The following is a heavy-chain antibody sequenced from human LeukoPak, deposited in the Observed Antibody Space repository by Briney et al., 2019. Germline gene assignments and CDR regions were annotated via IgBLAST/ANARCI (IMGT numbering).Heavy chain of an antibody. D-gene: IGHD6-19*01. CDR2: ISGSGGST. J-gene: IGHJ4*02. V-gene: IGHV3-23*01. CDR3: AKEYSSGWYHYPYFDY. CDR1: GFTFSSYT. Sequence: PGGSLRLSCAASGFTFSSYTMSWVRQAPGKGLEWVSAISGSGGSTYYADPVKGRFTISRDNSKNTLYLQMNSLRAEDTAVYYCAKEYSSGWYHYPYFDYWGQGTLVTVSS.